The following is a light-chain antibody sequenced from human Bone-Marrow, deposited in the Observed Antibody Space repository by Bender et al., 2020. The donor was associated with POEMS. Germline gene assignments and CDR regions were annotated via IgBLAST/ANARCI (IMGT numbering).Light chain of an antibody. CDR3: CSYAGSNNFNV. V-gene: IGLV2-23*02. J-gene: IGLJ1*01. Sequence: QSALTQPASVSGSPGQSITISCTGTSSDVGSYKLVSWYQQYPGKAPKLMIYEVSKRPSGVSNRFSGSKSGNTASLTISGLQADDEAEYHCCSYAGSNNFNVFGTGTKVTVL. CDR2: EVS. CDR1: SSDVGSYKL.